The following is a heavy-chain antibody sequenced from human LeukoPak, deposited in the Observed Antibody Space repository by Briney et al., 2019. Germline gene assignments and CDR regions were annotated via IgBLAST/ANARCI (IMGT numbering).Heavy chain of an antibody. J-gene: IGHJ3*02. CDR3: ARTSYYGSGSSPGAFDI. CDR1: GGSISSYY. CDR2: IYYSGST. D-gene: IGHD3-10*01. V-gene: IGHV4-59*08. Sequence: PSETLSLTCTVSGGSISSYYWSWIRQPPGKGPEWIGYIYYSGSTNYNPSLKSRVTISVDTSKNQFSLKLSSVTAADTAVYYCARTSYYGSGSSPGAFDIWGQGTMVTVSS.